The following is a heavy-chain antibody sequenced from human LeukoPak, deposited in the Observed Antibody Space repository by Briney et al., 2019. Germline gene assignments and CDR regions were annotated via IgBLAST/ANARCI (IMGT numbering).Heavy chain of an antibody. J-gene: IGHJ6*03. Sequence: GGSLRLSCAASGFTFNNYWMTWVRQAPGMGLEWVANIKQDGSEKYYVDSVKGRFTISRDIAKNSLYLQMNSLRAEDTAVYYCARDRPQQWLVRGQRGYYYYMDVWGKGTTVTISS. CDR1: GFTFNNYW. V-gene: IGHV3-7*01. CDR2: IKQDGSEK. D-gene: IGHD6-19*01. CDR3: ARDRPQQWLVRGQRGYYYYMDV.